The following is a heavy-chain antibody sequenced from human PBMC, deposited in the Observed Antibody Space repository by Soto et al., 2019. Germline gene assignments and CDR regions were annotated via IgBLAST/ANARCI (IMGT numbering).Heavy chain of an antibody. J-gene: IGHJ1*01. CDR2: VNPSGGST. V-gene: IGHV1-46*01. Sequence: QVQLVQSGAEVKKPGASVKVSCKSSGYIFTAYSMHWVRQAPGQGLEWMGVVNPSGGSTNYAQKFQGRITLTRDTSTITVYMDLSSLTSEDTAVYYCAREENCSDGIFYSEYLQRWGQVTLVTVSS. D-gene: IGHD2-15*01. CDR1: GYIFTAYS. CDR3: AREENCSDGIFYSEYLQR.